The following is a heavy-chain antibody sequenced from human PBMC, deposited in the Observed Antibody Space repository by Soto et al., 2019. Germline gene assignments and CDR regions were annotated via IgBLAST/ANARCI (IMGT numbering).Heavy chain of an antibody. D-gene: IGHD3-3*01. CDR1: RFTFSDYG. J-gene: IGHJ4*02. V-gene: IGHV3-33*08. CDR2: LWYDGSGE. CDR3: ARDSVRFLEHFSKDYFDY. Sequence: QVHLVESGGGVVQPGGSLRLSCAGSRFTFSDYGMHWVRQAPGKGLEWVAVLWYDGSGEYYTDSVRGRFTISRVNSKNTLYLQMNNLRGEDTGVYYCARDSVRFLEHFSKDYFDYWGQGTRVTVSS.